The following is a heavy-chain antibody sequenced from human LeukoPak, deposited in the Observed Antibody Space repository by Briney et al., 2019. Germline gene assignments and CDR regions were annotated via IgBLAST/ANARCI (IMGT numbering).Heavy chain of an antibody. J-gene: IGHJ4*02. D-gene: IGHD2-2*01. CDR2: ISWNSGNI. Sequence: PGGSLRLSCAASGFTFDDYAMHWVRQGSGKGLEWVSGISWNSGNIGYADSVKGRFTISRDNAKNSLYLQMNSLRPEDTALYYCAKGYCSSTSCYFDYWGQGTLVTVSS. V-gene: IGHV3-9*01. CDR3: AKGYCSSTSCYFDY. CDR1: GFTFDDYA.